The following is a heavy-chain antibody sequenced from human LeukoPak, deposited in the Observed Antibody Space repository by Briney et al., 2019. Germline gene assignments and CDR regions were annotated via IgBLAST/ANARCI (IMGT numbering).Heavy chain of an antibody. CDR1: GYTFTSYD. CDR3: ARESGSDAFDI. CDR2: MNPNSGNT. J-gene: IGHJ3*02. Sequence: ASVKVSCKASGYTFTSYDINWVPQAIGQGLEWMGWMNPNSGNTGYAQKFKGRVTMTRNTSISTAYMELSSLRSEDTAVYYCARESGSDAFDIWGQGTMVTVSS. V-gene: IGHV1-8*01.